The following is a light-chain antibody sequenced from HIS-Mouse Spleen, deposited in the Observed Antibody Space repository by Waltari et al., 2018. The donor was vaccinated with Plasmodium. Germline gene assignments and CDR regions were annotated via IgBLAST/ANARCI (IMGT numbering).Light chain of an antibody. CDR3: SSYTSSSTLYYV. Sequence: QSALTQPASVSGSPGQSITISCTGTSSDVGGYNYVSWYQQHPGKAPKLMIYWVGNRPSGVSNRFSGSKSGNTASLTISGLQAEDEADYYCSSYTSSSTLYYVFGTGTKVTVL. J-gene: IGLJ1*01. CDR1: SSDVGGYNY. V-gene: IGLV2-14*01. CDR2: WVG.